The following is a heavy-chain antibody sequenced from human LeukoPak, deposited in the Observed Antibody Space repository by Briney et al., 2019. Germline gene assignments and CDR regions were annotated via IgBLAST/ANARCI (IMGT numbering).Heavy chain of an antibody. D-gene: IGHD3-22*01. CDR2: IYSGGST. V-gene: IGHV3-53*01. Sequence: GGSLRLSCAASGFTVSSNYMSWVRQAPGKGLEWVSVIYSGGSTYYADSVKGRFTISRDNSKNTLYLQMNSLRAEDTAVYYCARDPYYYDSSGPLSWGQGTMVTVSS. J-gene: IGHJ3*01. CDR3: ARDPYYYDSSGPLS. CDR1: GFTVSSNY.